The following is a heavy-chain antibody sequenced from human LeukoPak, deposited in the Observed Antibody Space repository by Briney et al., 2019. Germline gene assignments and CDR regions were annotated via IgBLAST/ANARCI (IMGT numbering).Heavy chain of an antibody. CDR2: IYYSGST. J-gene: IGHJ4*02. CDR3: ARRETTVTTAGQFDS. D-gene: IGHD4-17*01. Sequence: SETLSLTCTVSGGSISSGGYYWSWIRQHPGKGLEWIGYIYYSGSTYYNPSLKSRVTISVDASKNQFSLKLSSVTAADTAVYYCARRETTVTTAGQFDSWGQGTLITVSS. V-gene: IGHV4-31*03. CDR1: GGSISSGGYY.